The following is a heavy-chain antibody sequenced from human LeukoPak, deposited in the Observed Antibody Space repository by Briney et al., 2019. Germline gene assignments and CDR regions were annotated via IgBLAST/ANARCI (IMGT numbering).Heavy chain of an antibody. CDR1: GGSISSSSYY. Sequence: PSETLSLTCTVSGGSISSSSYYWGWIRQPPGKGLEWIGSIYYSGSTYYNPSLKSRVTISVDTSKNQFSLKLSSVTAADTAVYYCARLRSDTAMVVFDYWGQGTLVTVSS. CDR2: IYYSGST. CDR3: ARLRSDTAMVVFDY. V-gene: IGHV4-39*01. D-gene: IGHD5-18*01. J-gene: IGHJ4*02.